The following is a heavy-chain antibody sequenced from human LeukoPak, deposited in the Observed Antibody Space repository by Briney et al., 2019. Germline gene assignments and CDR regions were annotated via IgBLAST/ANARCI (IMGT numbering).Heavy chain of an antibody. CDR3: ARDTKFPGIAAAD. Sequence: GGSLRLSCAASGFTFSSYSMNWVRQAPGKGLEWVSVIYSGGSTYYADSVKGRFTISRDNSKNTLYLQMNSLRAEDTAVYYCARDTKFPGIAAADWGQGTLVTVSS. D-gene: IGHD6-13*01. V-gene: IGHV3-66*01. CDR2: IYSGGST. J-gene: IGHJ4*02. CDR1: GFTFSSYS.